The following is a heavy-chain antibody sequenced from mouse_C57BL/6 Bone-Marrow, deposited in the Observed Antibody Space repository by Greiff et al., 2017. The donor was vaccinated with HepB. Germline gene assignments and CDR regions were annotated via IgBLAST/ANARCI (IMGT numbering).Heavy chain of an antibody. CDR3: ARRGEIGDGYHLYYFDY. Sequence: VKLQESGAELVKPGASVKMSCKASGYTFTTYPIEWMKQNHGKSLEWIGNFHPYNDDTKYNEKFKGKATLTVEKSSSTVYLELSRLTSDDSAVYYCARRGEIGDGYHLYYFDYWGQGTTLTVSS. D-gene: IGHD2-3*01. CDR2: FHPYNDDT. CDR1: GYTFTTYP. J-gene: IGHJ2*01. V-gene: IGHV1-47*01.